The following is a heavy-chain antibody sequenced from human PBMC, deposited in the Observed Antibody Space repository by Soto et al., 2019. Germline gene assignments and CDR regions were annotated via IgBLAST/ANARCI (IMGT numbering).Heavy chain of an antibody. V-gene: IGHV2-5*02. Sequence: QITLKESGPTLVKPTQTLTLTCTFSGVSLDTSGAAVGWIRQPPGKGLEWLSVIYWDDDKRSSPSLRSRLTITKDTSKNPVVLRMTNMDPADTATYYCAHRDRASGGLFDYWGQGTLVTVSS. CDR1: GVSLDTSGAA. J-gene: IGHJ4*02. CDR2: IYWDDDK. D-gene: IGHD3-10*01. CDR3: AHRDRASGGLFDY.